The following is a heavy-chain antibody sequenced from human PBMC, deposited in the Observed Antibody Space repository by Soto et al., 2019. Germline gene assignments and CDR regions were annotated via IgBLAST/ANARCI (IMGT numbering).Heavy chain of an antibody. V-gene: IGHV1-2*02. J-gene: IGHJ4*02. Sequence: VASVKVSCKASGYSISACYIHWVRQAPGQGLEWMGWIDPKNGGTVSAQKFQGRLTMTRDTSISTVYMDLSGLTSDDTALYYCGRDDYGIFPYWGQGSLVTVSS. CDR1: GYSISACY. CDR2: IDPKNGGT. D-gene: IGHD3-10*01. CDR3: GRDDYGIFPY.